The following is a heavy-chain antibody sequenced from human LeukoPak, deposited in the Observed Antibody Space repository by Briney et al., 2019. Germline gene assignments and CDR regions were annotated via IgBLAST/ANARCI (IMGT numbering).Heavy chain of an antibody. V-gene: IGHV1-46*01. CDR1: GFTFTNYH. CDR3: ARAPAGTLDF. D-gene: IGHD6-13*01. Sequence: ASAKVSCKASGFTFTNYHMHWVRQAPGQGLEWVALIRGTGDSPDYAQKFQDRVTVTCDTSTSTTFLELRSLKLEDTAVYYCARAPAGTLDFWGQGTLVTVSS. J-gene: IGHJ4*02. CDR2: IRGTGDSP.